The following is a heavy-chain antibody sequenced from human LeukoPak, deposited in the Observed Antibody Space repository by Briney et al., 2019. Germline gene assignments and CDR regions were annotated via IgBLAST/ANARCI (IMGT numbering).Heavy chain of an antibody. Sequence: GGSHLLACAASGFTFSSYGMHWVRQAPGKGLEWVAVISYDGSNKYYADSVKGRFTISRDNSKNTLYLQMNSLRAEDTAVYYCARRLLGTPDDWGESWLATVSS. V-gene: IGHV3-30*03. CDR2: ISYDGSNK. CDR3: ARRLLGTPDD. D-gene: IGHD4-23*01. J-gene: IGHJ4*01. CDR1: GFTFSSYG.